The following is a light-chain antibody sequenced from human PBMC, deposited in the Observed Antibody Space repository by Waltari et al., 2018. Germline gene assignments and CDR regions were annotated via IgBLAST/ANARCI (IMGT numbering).Light chain of an antibody. J-gene: IGLJ2*01. CDR1: SSDVGTYNL. V-gene: IGLV2-23*01. CDR3: CSFAGSGPHVV. CDR2: EST. Sequence: QSALTQPASVSGSPGQSITISCTGTSSDVGTYNLVSWYHHHPGKAPKLMIYESTKRPSGVSNRISGSQSGITASLTISGLQAEDEADYYCCSFAGSGPHVVFGGGTKLTVL.